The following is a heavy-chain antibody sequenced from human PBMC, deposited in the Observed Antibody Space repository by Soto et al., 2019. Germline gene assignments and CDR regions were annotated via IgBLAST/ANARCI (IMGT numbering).Heavy chain of an antibody. D-gene: IGHD3-3*01. Sequence: GGSLRLSCAASGFTFKNAWMVWVRQAPGKGLEWVGRIKSEDDGGSRDYAAPVRGRFTISRDDSENTLYLEMTSLKAEDTALYYCHAGWSGYFGLEPTDFWGQGTLVTVSS. CDR2: IKSEDDGGSR. J-gene: IGHJ4*02. CDR3: HAGWSGYFGLEPTDF. V-gene: IGHV3-15*07. CDR1: GFTFKNAW.